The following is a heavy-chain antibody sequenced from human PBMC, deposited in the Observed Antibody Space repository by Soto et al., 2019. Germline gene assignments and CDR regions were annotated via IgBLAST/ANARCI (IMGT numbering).Heavy chain of an antibody. J-gene: IGHJ4*02. D-gene: IGHD3-22*01. CDR2: ISGSGGST. Sequence: PGGSLRLSCAASGFSFSTYTMSWVRRAPGKGLEWVSAISGSGGSTSYAQKFQGRVTMTRDTSTSTVYMELSSLRSEDTAVYYCARDMGYYDSSGYYGYWGQGTWSPSPQ. CDR3: ARDMGYYDSSGYYGY. V-gene: IGHV3-23*01. CDR1: GFSFSTYT.